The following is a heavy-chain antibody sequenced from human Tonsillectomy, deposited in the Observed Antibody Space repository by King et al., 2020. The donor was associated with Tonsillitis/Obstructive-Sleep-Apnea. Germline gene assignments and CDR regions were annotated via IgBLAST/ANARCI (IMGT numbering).Heavy chain of an antibody. CDR2: ISYDGSNK. CDR1: GFTFSSYA. D-gene: IGHD1-26*01. V-gene: IGHV3-30*04. Sequence: VQLVESGGGVVQPGRSLRLSCAASGFTFSSYAMHWVRQAPGKGLEWVAVISYDGSNKYYADSVKGRFTISRNNSKNTLYLQMNSLRAEDTAVYYCASYIRSGSSALYMYVWGKGTTVTVSS. J-gene: IGHJ6*03. CDR3: ASYIRSGSSALYMYV.